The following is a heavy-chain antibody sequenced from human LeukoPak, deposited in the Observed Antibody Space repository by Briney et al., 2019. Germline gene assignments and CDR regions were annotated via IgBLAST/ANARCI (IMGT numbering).Heavy chain of an antibody. D-gene: IGHD1-26*01. J-gene: IGHJ3*02. V-gene: IGHV3-23*01. CDR1: GFTFSSYA. CDR3: AKNRGLFSGSYRYDAFDI. Sequence: GGSLRLSCAASGFTFSSYAMSWVRQAPGKGLEWVSSISGTGDSTYYADSVKGRFTISGDNSENTLYLQMNTLRAEGTAVYYCAKNRGLFSGSYRYDAFDIRGQGTMVTVSS. CDR2: ISGTGDST.